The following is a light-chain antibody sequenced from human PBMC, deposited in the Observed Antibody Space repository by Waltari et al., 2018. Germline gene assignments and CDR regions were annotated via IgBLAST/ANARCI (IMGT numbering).Light chain of an antibody. CDR2: ASS. V-gene: IGKV1-39*01. Sequence: DIQMTQSPSSLSASVGDRVTITCRASQSISSYLNWYQQKPGKAPKLLIYASSSLQSGVPTRFSSSGSWTDFTLTISSLQPEDFATYYCQQSYSTPHTFGQGTKLEIK. J-gene: IGKJ2*01. CDR3: QQSYSTPHT. CDR1: QSISSY.